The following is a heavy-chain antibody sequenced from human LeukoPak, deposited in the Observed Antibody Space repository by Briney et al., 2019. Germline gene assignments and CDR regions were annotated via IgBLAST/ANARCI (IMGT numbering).Heavy chain of an antibody. V-gene: IGHV3-74*01. Sequence: GGSLRLSCAASGFTFSSYWMNWVRQAPGKGLVWVSRIASDGSSTTYADSVKGRFSISRDNAKNTLYLQMNSLRAEDTAVYYCAGLSLYGWTGFPLDYWGQGTLVTVSS. CDR2: IASDGSST. D-gene: IGHD6-19*01. CDR1: GFTFSSYW. CDR3: AGLSLYGWTGFPLDY. J-gene: IGHJ4*02.